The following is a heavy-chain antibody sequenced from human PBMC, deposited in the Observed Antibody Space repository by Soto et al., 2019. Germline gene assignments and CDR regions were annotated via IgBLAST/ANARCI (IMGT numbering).Heavy chain of an antibody. D-gene: IGHD4-17*01. CDR1: GFTFSSYW. J-gene: IGHJ3*02. CDR2: IKQDGSEK. CDR3: ARDQLSATVVTSQIDDAFDI. Sequence: EVQLVESGGGLVQPGGSLRLSCAASGFTFSSYWMSWVRQAPGKGLEWVANIKQDGSEKYYVDSVKGRFTISRDNAKNSLYLQMNSLRAEDTAVYYCARDQLSATVVTSQIDDAFDIWGQGTMVTVSS. V-gene: IGHV3-7*05.